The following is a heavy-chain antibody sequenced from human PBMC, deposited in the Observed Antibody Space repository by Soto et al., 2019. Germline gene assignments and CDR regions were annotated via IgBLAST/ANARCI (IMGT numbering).Heavy chain of an antibody. J-gene: IGHJ1*01. CDR2: IYYSGST. Sequence: SETLSLTCTVSGGSISSGDYYWSWIRQPPGKGLEWIGYIYYSGSTYYNPSLKSRVTISVDTSKNQFSLKLSSVTAADTAVYYCARTPDYGDYRKAKYFQHWGQGTLVTV. CDR1: GGSISSGDYY. CDR3: ARTPDYGDYRKAKYFQH. D-gene: IGHD4-17*01. V-gene: IGHV4-30-4*01.